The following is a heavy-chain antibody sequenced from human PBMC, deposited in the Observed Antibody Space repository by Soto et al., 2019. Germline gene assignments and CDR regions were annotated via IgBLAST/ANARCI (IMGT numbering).Heavy chain of an antibody. J-gene: IGHJ6*02. Sequence: QVQLVQSGAEVKKPGSSVKVSCKASGGTFSSYAISWVRQAPGQGLEWMGGIIPISDTTNYAQKFQGRVTITADESTSTASMELSSLRSEDTAVYYCARSQGSSTSLEIYYYYYYGMDVWGQGTTVTVSS. D-gene: IGHD2-2*01. CDR3: ARSQGSSTSLEIYYYYYYGMDV. CDR2: IIPISDTT. V-gene: IGHV1-69*01. CDR1: GGTFSSYA.